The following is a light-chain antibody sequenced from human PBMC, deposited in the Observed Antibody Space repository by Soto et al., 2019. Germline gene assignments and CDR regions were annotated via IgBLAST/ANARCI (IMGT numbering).Light chain of an antibody. CDR1: QGISNY. CDR2: AAS. Sequence: DIQMTQSPSSLSASVGDRVTIACRASQGISNYLAWYQQKPGKVPKLLIYAASTLQSVVPSRYSGSGSGTDFTLTISSLQPEDFASYYCKKYNSAPRTCGKGTKVEIK. V-gene: IGKV1-27*01. J-gene: IGKJ1*01. CDR3: KKYNSAPRT.